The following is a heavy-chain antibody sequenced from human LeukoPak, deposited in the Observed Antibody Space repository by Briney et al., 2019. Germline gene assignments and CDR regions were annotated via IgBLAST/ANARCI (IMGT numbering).Heavy chain of an antibody. D-gene: IGHD2/OR15-2a*01. J-gene: IGHJ6*02. CDR2: IRTNIEGETT. V-gene: IGHV3-15*01. CDR1: GFNFNYVW. CDR3: TTERNWVLLRPYGLDI. Sequence: PGGSLRLSCAASGFNFNYVWMDWVRQAPGKGLEWVGRIRTNIEGETTDYAAPVKGRFTISRDDPKTTMYLHMNSLKTEDSAVYYCTTERNWVLLRPYGLDIWGQGTTVTVSS.